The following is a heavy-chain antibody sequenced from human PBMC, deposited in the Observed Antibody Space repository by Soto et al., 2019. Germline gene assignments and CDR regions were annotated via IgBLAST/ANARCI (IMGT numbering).Heavy chain of an antibody. J-gene: IGHJ6*03. Sequence: SETLSLTCTVSGGSISSYYWSWIRQPPGKGLEWIGYIYYSGSTNYNPSLKSRVTISVDTSKNQFSLKLSTVTAADTAVYYCARASMVAATPGYYYMDVWGKGTTVTVSS. V-gene: IGHV4-59*01. D-gene: IGHD2-15*01. CDR3: ARASMVAATPGYYYMDV. CDR2: IYYSGST. CDR1: GGSISSYY.